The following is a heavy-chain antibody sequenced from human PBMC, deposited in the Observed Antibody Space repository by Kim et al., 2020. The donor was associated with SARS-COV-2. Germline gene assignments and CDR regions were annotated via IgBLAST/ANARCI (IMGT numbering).Heavy chain of an antibody. V-gene: IGHV1-69*04. J-gene: IGHJ3*02. CDR2: IIPILGIA. D-gene: IGHD2-2*01. Sequence: SGKVSCKASGGTFSSYAISWVRQAPGQGLEWMGRIIPILGIANYAQKFQGRVTITADKSTSTAYMELSSLRSEDTAVYYCAREYCSSTSCYGHDAFDIWGQGTMVTVSS. CDR1: GGTFSSYA. CDR3: AREYCSSTSCYGHDAFDI.